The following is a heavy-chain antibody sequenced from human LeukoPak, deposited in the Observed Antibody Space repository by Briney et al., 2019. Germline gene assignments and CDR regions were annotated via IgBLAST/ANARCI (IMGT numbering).Heavy chain of an antibody. CDR2: INNNNNP. V-gene: IGHV3-23*05. D-gene: IGHD1-26*01. J-gene: IGHJ4*02. CDR3: AKPEKWELYY. CDR1: GFTVTRYA. Sequence: AGGSLRLSCAASGFTVTRYAMSWVRQAPGEGLEWVAAINNNNNPYYADSVRGRFTISRDNSKNTLYLQMNSLRAEDTAVYYCAKPEKWELYYWGQGTLVTVSS.